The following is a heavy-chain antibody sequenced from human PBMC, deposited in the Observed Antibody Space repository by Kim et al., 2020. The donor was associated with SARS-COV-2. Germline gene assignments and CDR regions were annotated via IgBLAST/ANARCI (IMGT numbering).Heavy chain of an antibody. V-gene: IGHV3-11*01. J-gene: IGHJ4*02. CDR3: VREPAN. Sequence: SEGSSMRYADSVNGRFSITRDNAKKSLSLQMNSLTPEDTAVYYCVREPANWGQGTLVTVSS. CDR2: SEGSSM.